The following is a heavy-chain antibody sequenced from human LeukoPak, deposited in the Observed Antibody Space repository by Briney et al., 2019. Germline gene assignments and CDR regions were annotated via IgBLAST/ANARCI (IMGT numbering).Heavy chain of an antibody. J-gene: IGHJ4*02. V-gene: IGHV1-3*04. CDR2: VNTGNGNT. D-gene: IGHD5-18*01. CDR3: ASYSYGSVPFDY. Sequence: ASVKVSCKASGYTFTSYAMHWVRQAPGQGLEWMGWVNTGNGNTKYSQNFQGRVTITRDTSASTAYMELSSLRSEDTAVYYCASYSYGSVPFDYWGQGTLVTVSS. CDR1: GYTFTSYA.